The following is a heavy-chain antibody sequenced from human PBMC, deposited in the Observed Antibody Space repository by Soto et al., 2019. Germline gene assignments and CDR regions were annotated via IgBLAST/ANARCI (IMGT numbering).Heavy chain of an antibody. CDR3: ASLVEMATTSVDY. D-gene: IGHD2-21*01. CDR1: GGSISSSSYY. V-gene: IGHV4-39*01. J-gene: IGHJ4*02. CDR2: IYYSGST. Sequence: QLQLQESGPGLVKPSETLSLTCTVSGGSISSSSYYWGWIRQPPGKGLEWIGSIYYSGSTYYNPSPKRLVTFSVATSKNQFSLILSSVTAADTAVYYCASLVEMATTSVDYWGQGPLVTVSS.